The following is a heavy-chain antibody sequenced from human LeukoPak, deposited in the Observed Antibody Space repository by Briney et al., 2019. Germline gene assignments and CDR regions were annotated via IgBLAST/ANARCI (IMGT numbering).Heavy chain of an antibody. CDR1: GYTFTSYG. CDR2: ISAYNGNT. CDR3: ARDMATMQQTRPNDY. V-gene: IGHV1-18*01. J-gene: IGHJ4*02. Sequence: ASVKVSCKTSGYTFTSYGISWVRQAPGQGLEWMGWISAYNGNTNYAQILQGRVTMTTDTSTSTAYMELRSLRSDDTAVYYCARDMATMQQTRPNDYWGQGTLVTVSS. D-gene: IGHD5-12*01.